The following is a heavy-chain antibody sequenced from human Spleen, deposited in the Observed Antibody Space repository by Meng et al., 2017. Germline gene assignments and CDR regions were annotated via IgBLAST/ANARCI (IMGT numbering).Heavy chain of an antibody. Sequence: SVKVSCKASGGTFSSYAISWVRQAPGQGLEWMGGIIPIFGTANYAQKFQGRVTITADKSTSTAYMELSSLRSEDTAVYYCARSSIKTYSGSYEHLSKQGYFQHWGQGTLVTVSS. V-gene: IGHV1-69*06. CDR3: ARSSIKTYSGSYEHLSKQGYFQH. D-gene: IGHD1-26*01. J-gene: IGHJ1*01. CDR1: GGTFSSYA. CDR2: IIPIFGTA.